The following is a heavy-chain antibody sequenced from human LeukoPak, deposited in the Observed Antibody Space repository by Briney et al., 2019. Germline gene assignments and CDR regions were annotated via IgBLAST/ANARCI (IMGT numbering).Heavy chain of an antibody. Sequence: GGSLRLSCAASGFTFSSYSMNWVRQAPGKGLEWVSYISSSSTIYYADSVKGRFTISRDNAKNSLYLQMNSLRAEDTAVYYCARSLIVGATDYWGQGTLVTVSS. CDR3: ARSLIVGATDY. J-gene: IGHJ4*02. D-gene: IGHD1-26*01. CDR2: ISSSSTI. V-gene: IGHV3-48*01. CDR1: GFTFSSYS.